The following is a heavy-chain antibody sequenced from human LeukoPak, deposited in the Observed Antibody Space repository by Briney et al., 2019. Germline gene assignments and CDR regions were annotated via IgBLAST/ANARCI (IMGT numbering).Heavy chain of an antibody. J-gene: IGHJ4*02. CDR1: GFTFSSYG. CDR2: ISYDGSNK. CDR3: AKDVGYCSGGSSWCYFDY. V-gene: IGHV3-30*18. D-gene: IGHD2-15*01. Sequence: PGRSLGLSCAASGFTFSSYGMHWVRQAPGKGLEWVAVISYDGSNKYYADSVKGRFTISRDNSKNTLYLQMNSLRAEDTAVYYCAKDVGYCSGGSSWCYFDYWGQGTLVTVSS.